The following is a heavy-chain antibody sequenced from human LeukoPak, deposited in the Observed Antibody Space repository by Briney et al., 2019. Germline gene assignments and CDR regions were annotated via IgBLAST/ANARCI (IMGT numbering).Heavy chain of an antibody. CDR1: GGSFSGYY. CDR2: INHSGST. Sequence: SETLSLTCAVYGGSFSGYYWSWVRQPPGKGLEWIGEINHSGSTNYNPSLKSRVTISVDTSKNQFSLKLSSVTAADTAVYYCAREFYGDNWFDPWGQGTLVTVSS. V-gene: IGHV4-34*01. CDR3: AREFYGDNWFDP. D-gene: IGHD4/OR15-4a*01. J-gene: IGHJ5*02.